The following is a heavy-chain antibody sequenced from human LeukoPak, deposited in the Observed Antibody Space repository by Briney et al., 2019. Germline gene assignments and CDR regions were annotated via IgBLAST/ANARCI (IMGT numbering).Heavy chain of an antibody. CDR3: AKDIGPLATGGAGAFDI. D-gene: IGHD6-13*01. CDR1: GFTFDDYA. V-gene: IGHV3-9*01. CDR2: ISWNSGTI. Sequence: PGGSLRLSCAASGFTFDDYAMHWVRQAPGKGLEWVSGISWNSGTIGYAESVKGRFTVSRDNAKNSLYLQMNSPRPEDTALYHCAKDIGPLATGGAGAFDIWGQGTMVTVSS. J-gene: IGHJ3*02.